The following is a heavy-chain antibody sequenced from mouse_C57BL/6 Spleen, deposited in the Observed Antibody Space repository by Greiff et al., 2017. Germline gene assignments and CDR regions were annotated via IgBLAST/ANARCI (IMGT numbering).Heavy chain of an antibody. Sequence: QLQLKQSGPELVKPGASVKISCKASGYAFSSSWMNWVKQRPGKGLEWIGRIYPGDGDTNYNGKFKGKATLTADKSSSTAYMQLSSLTSEDSAVYFCAREGSYGSSPWFAYWGQGTLVTVSA. J-gene: IGHJ3*01. CDR3: AREGSYGSSPWFAY. V-gene: IGHV1-82*01. CDR2: IYPGDGDT. D-gene: IGHD1-1*01. CDR1: GYAFSSSW.